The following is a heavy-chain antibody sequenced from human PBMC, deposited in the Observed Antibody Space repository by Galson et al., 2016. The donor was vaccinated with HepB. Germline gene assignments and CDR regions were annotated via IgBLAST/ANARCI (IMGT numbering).Heavy chain of an antibody. Sequence: SLRLSCAASGFTFETYWMNWVRQAPGKGPEWVAAIKEDGSEKRYDDSVMGRFTISRDNARNTVYLEMTTVKAEDRARYYCVAENVWGQGTLV. CDR3: VAENV. CDR1: GFTFETYW. V-gene: IGHV3-7*03. J-gene: IGHJ1*01. CDR2: IKEDGSEK.